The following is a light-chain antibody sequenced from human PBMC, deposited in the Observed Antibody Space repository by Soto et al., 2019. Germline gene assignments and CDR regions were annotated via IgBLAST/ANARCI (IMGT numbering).Light chain of an antibody. CDR3: SSFTSSSTDV. Sequence: QSVLTQPASVSGSPGQSIAISCTGTSSDIGAYNYVSWYQQYPGKAPKLMIYDVSNRPSGVSDRFSGSKSGNTASLTISGLQAEDEAEYYCSSFTSSSTDVFGTGTKVTVL. J-gene: IGLJ1*01. CDR1: SSDIGAYNY. V-gene: IGLV2-14*01. CDR2: DVS.